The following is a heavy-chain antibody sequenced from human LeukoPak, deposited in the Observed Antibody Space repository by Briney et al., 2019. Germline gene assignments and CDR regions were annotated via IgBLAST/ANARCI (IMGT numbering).Heavy chain of an antibody. J-gene: IGHJ4*02. CDR1: GYTFTGYY. CDR2: INPNSGGT. Sequence: ASVKVSCKASGYTFTGYYMHWVRQAPGQGLEWMGWINPNSGGTNYAQKFQGRVTMTRDTSISTVYMELSRLRSDNTAVYYCARDLNSRGPYYDYWGQGTLVTVSS. D-gene: IGHD3-22*01. V-gene: IGHV1-2*02. CDR3: ARDLNSRGPYYDY.